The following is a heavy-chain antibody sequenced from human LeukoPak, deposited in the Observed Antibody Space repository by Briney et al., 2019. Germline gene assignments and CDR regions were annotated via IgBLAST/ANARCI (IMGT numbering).Heavy chain of an antibody. D-gene: IGHD1-26*01. V-gene: IGHV4-59*08. CDR2: IYYSGST. J-gene: IGHJ3*02. CDR3: ARPVYSGSYSVAFDI. CDR1: GGSISSYY. Sequence: SETLSLTCTVSGGSISSYYWSWIRQPPGKGLEWIGYIYYSGSTNYNPSLKSRVTISVDTSKNQFSLKLSSVTAADTAVYYCARPVYSGSYSVAFDIWGQGTMVTVSS.